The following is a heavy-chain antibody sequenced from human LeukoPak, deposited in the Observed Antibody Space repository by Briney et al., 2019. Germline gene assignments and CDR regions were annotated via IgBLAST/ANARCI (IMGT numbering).Heavy chain of an antibody. J-gene: IGHJ4*02. Sequence: PSETLPLTCTVSGGSISSYYWSWIRQPPGKGLEWIGYIYYSGSTNYNPSPKSRVTISVDTSKNQFSLRLSSVTAADTAVYYCARGGITGTFDYWGQGTLVTVSS. CDR1: GGSISSYY. V-gene: IGHV4-59*01. CDR2: IYYSGST. D-gene: IGHD1-20*01. CDR3: ARGGITGTFDY.